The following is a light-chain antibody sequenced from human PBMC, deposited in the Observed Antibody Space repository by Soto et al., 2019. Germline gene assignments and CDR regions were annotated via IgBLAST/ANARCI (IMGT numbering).Light chain of an antibody. Sequence: QSALTQPRSVSGSPGQSVTISCTGTSSDVGGYDFVSWYQQHPGKAPKLMISDVSKRPSGVPDRFSGSKSGNTASLTISGLHAEDEADYYCSSYAGDLALFGGGTKVTVL. V-gene: IGLV2-11*01. CDR2: DVS. CDR1: SSDVGGYDF. CDR3: SSYAGDLAL. J-gene: IGLJ2*01.